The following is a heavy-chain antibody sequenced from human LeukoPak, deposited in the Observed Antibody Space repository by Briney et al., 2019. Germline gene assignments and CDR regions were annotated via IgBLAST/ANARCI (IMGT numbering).Heavy chain of an antibody. CDR1: GFTFSSYG. J-gene: IGHJ6*03. CDR3: AKNFQFFYMDV. CDR2: IRYDETDK. Sequence: PGGSLRLSCAASGFTFSSYGMHWVRQAPGKGLEWVAFIRYDETDKYYADSAKGRFTISRDNSKNTGYLQMNSLRTEDTAVYYCAKNFQFFYMDVWGKGTTVTVSS. V-gene: IGHV3-30*02.